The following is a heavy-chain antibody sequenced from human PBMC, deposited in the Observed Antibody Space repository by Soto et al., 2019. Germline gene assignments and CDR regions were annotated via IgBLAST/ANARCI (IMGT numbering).Heavy chain of an antibody. CDR3: ARRGSGSYYDY. V-gene: IGHV3-23*01. Sequence: EVQLLESGGGLVQPGGSLRLSCAASGFTFSSYAMRWVRQAPGKGLKWVSGISGSGGSTYYADSVKGRFTISRDNSKNTLYLHMHSLSAEQTAVYYGARRGSGSYYDYWGQGTQVTVAS. CDR2: ISGSGGST. J-gene: IGHJ4*02. D-gene: IGHD1-26*01. CDR1: GFTFSSYA.